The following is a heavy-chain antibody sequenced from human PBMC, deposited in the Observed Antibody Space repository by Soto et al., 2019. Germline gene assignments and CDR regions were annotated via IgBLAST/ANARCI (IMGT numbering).Heavy chain of an antibody. V-gene: IGHV1-69*01. D-gene: IGHD3-22*01. CDR3: ARDNGGYYYDSSGYYYFDY. CDR1: GGPFSSYA. J-gene: IGHJ4*02. Sequence: QVQLVQSGAEVKKPRSPVKVSCKASGGPFSSYAISWVRQASGQGIEWMGGIIPIFGTANYAQKFQGRVTITADDSTSTAYMELSSLRSEHTAVYYCARDNGGYYYDSSGYYYFDYWGQGTLVTVSS. CDR2: IIPIFGTA.